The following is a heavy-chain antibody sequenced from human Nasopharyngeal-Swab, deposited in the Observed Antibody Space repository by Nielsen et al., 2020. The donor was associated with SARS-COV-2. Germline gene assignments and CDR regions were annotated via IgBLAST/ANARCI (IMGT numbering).Heavy chain of an antibody. CDR1: GFTFDDYA. V-gene: IGHV3-9*01. D-gene: IGHD6-19*01. J-gene: IGHJ6*02. CDR2: ISWNSGSI. Sequence: SLKISCAASGFTFDDYAMHWVRQAPGKGLEWVSGISWNSGSIGYADSVKGRFTISRDNAKNSLYLQMNSLRAEDTALYYCAKDFTVAAYYYYGMDVWGQGTTVTVSS. CDR3: AKDFTVAAYYYYGMDV.